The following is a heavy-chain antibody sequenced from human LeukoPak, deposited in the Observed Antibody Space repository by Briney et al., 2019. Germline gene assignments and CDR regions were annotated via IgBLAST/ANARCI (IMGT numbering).Heavy chain of an antibody. J-gene: IGHJ4*02. CDR3: TRHHTTYYYGSGSARLYY. Sequence: ASVKASCKVSGYTLTELSMHWVRQAPGKGLEWMGGFDPEDGETIYAQKFQGRVTMTTDTSTSTAYMELRSLRSDDTAVYYCTRHHTTYYYGSGSARLYYWGQGTLVTVSS. CDR2: FDPEDGET. CDR1: GYTLTELS. V-gene: IGHV1-24*01. D-gene: IGHD3-10*01.